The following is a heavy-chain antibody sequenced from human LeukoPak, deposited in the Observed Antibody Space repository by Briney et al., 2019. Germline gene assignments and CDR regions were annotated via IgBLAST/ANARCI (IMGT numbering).Heavy chain of an antibody. Sequence: GASVKVSCKASGGTFSSYAISWVRQAPGQGLEWMGRIIPILGIANYAQKFQGRVTITADKSTSTAYMELSSLRSEDTAVYYCARDISSRKRFDPWGQGTLVTVSS. D-gene: IGHD3-3*02. J-gene: IGHJ5*02. CDR2: IIPILGIA. V-gene: IGHV1-69*04. CDR1: GGTFSSYA. CDR3: ARDISSRKRFDP.